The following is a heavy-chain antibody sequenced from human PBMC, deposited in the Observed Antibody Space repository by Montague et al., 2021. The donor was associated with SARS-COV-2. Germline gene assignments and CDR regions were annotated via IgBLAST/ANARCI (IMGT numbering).Heavy chain of an antibody. Sequence: SETLSLTCAAHGTSFSGYYWNWIRQPPGKGLEWIGEINHGGSTKYSPSLKSRLTMSADTSKNQFSLKLTSVAAADTAVYYCARLRDGVVPSPILGVGPYYSYYYMDVWGRGTTVTVSS. J-gene: IGHJ6*03. V-gene: IGHV4-34*01. CDR2: INHGGST. D-gene: IGHD3-10*01. CDR3: ARLRDGVVPSPILGVGPYYSYYYMDV. CDR1: GTSFSGYY.